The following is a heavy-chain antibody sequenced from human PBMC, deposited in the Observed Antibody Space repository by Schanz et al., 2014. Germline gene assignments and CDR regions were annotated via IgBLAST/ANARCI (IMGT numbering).Heavy chain of an antibody. D-gene: IGHD2-21*01. J-gene: IGHJ4*02. CDR3: ARDDSPSTKPFDS. CDR2: IKQDGSDK. CDR1: GFSFSTYA. V-gene: IGHV3-7*01. Sequence: VQLVESGGGVVQPGRSLRLSCAASGFSFSTYAMHWVRQAPGKGLEWVANIKQDGSDKHYADSVKGRFNISRDNAKNSLYLQMNSLRAEDTAVYYCARDDSPSTKPFDSWGQGTLVSVSS.